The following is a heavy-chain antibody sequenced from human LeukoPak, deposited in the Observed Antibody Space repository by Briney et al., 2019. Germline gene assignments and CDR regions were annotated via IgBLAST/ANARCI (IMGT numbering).Heavy chain of an antibody. CDR2: IYYSGST. Sequence: SETQSLTCTVSGGSISSSSYYWGWIRQPPGKGLEWIGSIYYSGSTYYNPSLKSRVTISVDTSKNQFSLKLSSVTAADTAVYYCARCDPLAGWFVPWGQGTLVTVSS. CDR1: GGSISSSSYY. J-gene: IGHJ5*02. V-gene: IGHV4-39*01. D-gene: IGHD3-16*02. CDR3: ARCDPLAGWFVP.